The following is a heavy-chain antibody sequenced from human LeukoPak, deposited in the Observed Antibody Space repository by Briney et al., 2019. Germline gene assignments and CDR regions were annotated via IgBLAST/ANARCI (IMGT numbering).Heavy chain of an antibody. D-gene: IGHD3-9*01. CDR2: MTSSSTI. J-gene: IGHJ4*02. Sequence: GGSLRLSCAASGFTFSSYSMNWVRQAPGKGLEWVATMTSSSTIYYADSVKGRFTISRDNAKNSVYLQMNSLRAEDTAVYYCARDPLRYFDYWGQGTLVTVSS. CDR3: ARDPLRYFDY. V-gene: IGHV3-69-1*02. CDR1: GFTFSSYS.